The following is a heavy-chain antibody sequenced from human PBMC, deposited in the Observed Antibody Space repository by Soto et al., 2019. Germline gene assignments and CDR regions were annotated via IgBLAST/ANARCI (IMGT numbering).Heavy chain of an antibody. CDR2: ISYDGSNK. CDR1: GFTFSSYG. V-gene: IGHV3-30*18. D-gene: IGHD3-22*01. J-gene: IGHJ4*02. Sequence: QVQLVESGGGVVQPGRSLRLSCAASGFTFSSYGMHWVRQAPGKGLEWVAVISYDGSNKYYPDSVKGRFTISRDNSKNTLYLQMNSLRAEDTAVYYCAKDHYYDSSGYHLPHFDYWGQGTLVTVSS. CDR3: AKDHYYDSSGYHLPHFDY.